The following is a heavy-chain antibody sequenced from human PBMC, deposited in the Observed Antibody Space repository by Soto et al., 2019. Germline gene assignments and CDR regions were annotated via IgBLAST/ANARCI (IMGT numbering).Heavy chain of an antibody. CDR1: GYTFTHYY. CDR3: ARDLAAGDH. J-gene: IGHJ4*02. CDR2: INPASGST. V-gene: IGHV1-46*01. D-gene: IGHD6-13*01. Sequence: QVQLVQSGAEVKKPGASVKLSCRTSGYTFTHYYIHWVRQAPGQGLEWLAIINPASGSTNYAQDFQGRVTLTMDTSTTTVYMALSGLRAADTAIFYCARDLAAGDHWGQGTLVTVSS.